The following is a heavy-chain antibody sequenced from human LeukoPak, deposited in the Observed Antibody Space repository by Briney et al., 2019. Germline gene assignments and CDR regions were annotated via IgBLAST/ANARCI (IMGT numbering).Heavy chain of an antibody. Sequence: SETLSLTCTVSGVSISTYYWSWIRQPAGKGLEWIGRIYSSGSTKYNPSLKSRVTMSIDTSKNQFSLKLSSVTAADTAVYYCARASGGRPYYFDSWGQGTLVTVSS. V-gene: IGHV4-4*07. J-gene: IGHJ4*02. CDR2: IYSSGST. CDR3: ARASGGRPYYFDS. CDR1: GVSISTYY. D-gene: IGHD1-26*01.